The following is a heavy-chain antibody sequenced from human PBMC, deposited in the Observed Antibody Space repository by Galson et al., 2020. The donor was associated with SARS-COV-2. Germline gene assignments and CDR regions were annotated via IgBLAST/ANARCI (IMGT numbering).Heavy chain of an antibody. D-gene: IGHD5-18*01. CDR2: IYHSGIP. Sequence: SETLSPTCGVPGYSIRNGYYWGWIRQPPRKGLEWIGSIYHSGIPYYNPSLKSRVTTSADTSKNLFSLGLRSVTAADAAVYYCVRHPRYNYGQYVDYGGQGILVTVSS. J-gene: IGHJ4*02. CDR3: VRHPRYNYGQYVDY. V-gene: IGHV4-38-2*01. CDR1: GYSIRNGYY.